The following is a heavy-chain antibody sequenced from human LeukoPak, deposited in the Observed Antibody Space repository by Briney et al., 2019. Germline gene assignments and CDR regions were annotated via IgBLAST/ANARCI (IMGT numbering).Heavy chain of an antibody. V-gene: IGHV4-59*08. CDR3: ARHPTVYGGSSAAYFQH. Sequence: SETLSLTCTVSGGSISSYYWSWIRQPPGKGLEWIGYIYYSGSTNYNPPLKSRVTISVDTPKNQFSLKLSSVTAADTAVYYCARHPTVYGGSSAAYFQHWGQGTLVTVSS. CDR1: GGSISSYY. J-gene: IGHJ1*01. CDR2: IYYSGST. D-gene: IGHD4-23*01.